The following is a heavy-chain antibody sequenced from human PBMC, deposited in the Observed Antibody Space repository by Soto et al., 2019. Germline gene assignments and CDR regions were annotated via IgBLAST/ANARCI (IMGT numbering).Heavy chain of an antibody. CDR3: ARDHDYAFDY. Sequence: EVQLVESGGGLVQPGGSLRLSRAASGFTFGDYPMNWVRQAPGKGLEWVSHIRGDPSIIWYADSVKGRFTISRDNAKDSLYLQMNSLRDEDTAVYYCARDHDYAFDYWGEGALVTVSS. J-gene: IGHJ4*02. CDR2: IRGDPSII. CDR1: GFTFGDYP. D-gene: IGHD4-17*01. V-gene: IGHV3-48*02.